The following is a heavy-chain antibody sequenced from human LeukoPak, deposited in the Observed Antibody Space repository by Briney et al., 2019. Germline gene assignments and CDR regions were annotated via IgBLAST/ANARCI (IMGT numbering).Heavy chain of an antibody. CDR1: GGSISSYY. J-gene: IGHJ3*02. D-gene: IGHD3-22*01. CDR2: IFYSGST. CDR3: ARGGTNLDPYYYDSSGTSTADFDI. Sequence: SETLSLTCTVSGGSISSYYWSWIRQPPGKGLEWIGYIFYSGSTNYSPSLKSRVTISVDTSKNQFSLKLNSVTAADTAVYYCARGGTNLDPYYYDSSGTSTADFDIWGQGTMVTVSS. V-gene: IGHV4-59*01.